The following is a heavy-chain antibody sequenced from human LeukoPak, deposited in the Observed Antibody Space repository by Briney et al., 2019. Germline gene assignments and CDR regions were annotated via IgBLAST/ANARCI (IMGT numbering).Heavy chain of an antibody. D-gene: IGHD2-15*01. CDR2: TSYDGSNQ. CDR3: AKDKVGCGGGSCYYYYGMDV. CDR1: GFTFSSYG. V-gene: IGHV3-30*18. J-gene: IGHJ6*02. Sequence: GGSLRLSCAASGFTFSSYGMHWVRQAPGKGLEWVAVTSYDGSNQYYGDSVKGRFTISRDNSKNTLYLQMNSLRAEDTAVYYCAKDKVGCGGGSCYYYYGMDVWGQGTTVTVSS.